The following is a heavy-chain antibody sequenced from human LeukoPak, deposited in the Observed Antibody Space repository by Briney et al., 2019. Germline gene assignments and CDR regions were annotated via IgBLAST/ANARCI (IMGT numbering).Heavy chain of an antibody. CDR3: AKEGYYYDSSGYNYYYGMDV. Sequence: GRSLRLSCAASGFTFSSYGMHWVRQAPGKGLEWVAVISYDGSNKYYADSVKGRLTISRDNSKNTLYLQMNSMRAEDTAVYYCAKEGYYYDSSGYNYYYGMDVWGQGTTVTVSS. D-gene: IGHD3-22*01. J-gene: IGHJ6*02. V-gene: IGHV3-30*18. CDR1: GFTFSSYG. CDR2: ISYDGSNK.